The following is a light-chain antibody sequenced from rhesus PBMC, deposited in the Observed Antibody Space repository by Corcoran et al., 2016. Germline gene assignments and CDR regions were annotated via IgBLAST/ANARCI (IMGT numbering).Light chain of an antibody. Sequence: DIQMTQSPPSLSASVGDTVTITCRASQNINIWLAWYQQKPGKAPKLLFHKASSLQRGVPSRFSGSGAGTDFTLTISSLESEDFATYYCQQYDSRPFTFGPGTKLDIK. J-gene: IGKJ3*01. CDR2: KAS. CDR3: QQYDSRPFT. CDR1: QNINIW. V-gene: IGKV1-22*01.